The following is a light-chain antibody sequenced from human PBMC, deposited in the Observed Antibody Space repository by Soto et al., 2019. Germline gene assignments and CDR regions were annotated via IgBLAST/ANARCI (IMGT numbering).Light chain of an antibody. CDR1: QSVSSY. CDR3: QQRSNRPLT. V-gene: IGKV3-11*01. CDR2: DTS. J-gene: IGKJ4*01. Sequence: EIVLTQSPATLSLSPGERATLSCRADQSVSSYLAWYQQKPGQAPRLLIYDTSNRATGIPARFSGSGSGTDFTLTISSLEPEDFAVYYCQQRSNRPLTFGGGTKAEIK.